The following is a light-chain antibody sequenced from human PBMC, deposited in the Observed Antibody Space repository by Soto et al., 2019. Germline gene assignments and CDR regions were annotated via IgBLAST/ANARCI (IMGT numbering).Light chain of an antibody. CDR3: SSYTSTTTRV. Sequence: QSALXLPASVSGSPGQTITISCTGTSSDVGGYNYVSWYQQHPGKGPKLMIYEVSNRPSGVSNRFSGSKSGNTATLTISGLQAEDEADYYCSSYTSTTTRVFGTGTKVTVL. CDR1: SSDVGGYNY. V-gene: IGLV2-14*03. CDR2: EVS. J-gene: IGLJ1*01.